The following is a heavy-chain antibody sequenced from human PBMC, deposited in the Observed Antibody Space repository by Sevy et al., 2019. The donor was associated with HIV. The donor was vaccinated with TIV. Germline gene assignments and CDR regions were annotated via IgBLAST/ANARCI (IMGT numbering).Heavy chain of an antibody. CDR2: FDPEDGKT. J-gene: IGHJ4*02. Sequence: ASVKVSCKVSGSTLTQLSMHWVRQAPGIGLEWMVTFDPEDGKTLYAQKFQGRVTMTEDTSTHTAYIELSSLTSEDTAIYYCASTRDYYGSNGYYFDFWGQGTLVTVSS. CDR3: ASTRDYYGSNGYYFDF. V-gene: IGHV1-24*01. CDR1: GSTLTQLS. D-gene: IGHD3-22*01.